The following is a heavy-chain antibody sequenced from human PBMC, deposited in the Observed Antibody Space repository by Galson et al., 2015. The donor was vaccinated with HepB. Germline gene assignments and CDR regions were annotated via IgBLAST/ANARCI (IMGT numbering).Heavy chain of an antibody. CDR3: AYGVDV. V-gene: IGHV6-1*01. CDR2: TYCRSRWYN. J-gene: IGHJ6*02. CDR1: GDSVSSNSAV. Sequence: ISGDSVSSNSAVWNWIRQSPSRGLEWLGRTYCRSRWYNDYAVSVKSRISINADTSKNQVSLQLNSVTPDDTAVYYCAYGVDVWGQGTRVTVSS.